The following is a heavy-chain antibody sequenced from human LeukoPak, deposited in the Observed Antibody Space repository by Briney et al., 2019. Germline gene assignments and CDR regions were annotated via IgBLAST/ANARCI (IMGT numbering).Heavy chain of an antibody. Sequence: PGGSLRLSCAASGFTFSGSALHWVRQASGKGLEWVGRIRSKANSYATAYAASVKGRFTISRDDSKNTAYLQMNSLKTEDTAMYYCTRPRSIAAADSYYMDVWGKGTTVTVSS. V-gene: IGHV3-73*01. CDR3: TRPRSIAAADSYYMDV. CDR1: GFTFSGSA. D-gene: IGHD6-13*01. J-gene: IGHJ6*03. CDR2: IRSKANSYAT.